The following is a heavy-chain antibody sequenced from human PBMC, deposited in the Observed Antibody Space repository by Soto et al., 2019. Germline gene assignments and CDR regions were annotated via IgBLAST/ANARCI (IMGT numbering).Heavy chain of an antibody. CDR1: GYSFTSYW. CDR3: ARTLRFLVPSAFDI. Sequence: LGESLKISCKGSGYSFTSYWISWVRQMPGKGLEWMGRIDPSDSYTNYSPSFQGHVTISADKSISTAYLQWSSLKASDTAMYYCARTLRFLVPSAFDIWGQGTMVTVSS. D-gene: IGHD3-3*01. CDR2: IDPSDSYT. J-gene: IGHJ3*02. V-gene: IGHV5-10-1*01.